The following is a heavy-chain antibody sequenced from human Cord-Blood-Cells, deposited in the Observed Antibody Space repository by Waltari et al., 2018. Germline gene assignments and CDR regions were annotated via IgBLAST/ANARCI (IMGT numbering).Heavy chain of an antibody. CDR3: ARQVPAAIYYYYYYMDV. J-gene: IGHJ6*03. Sequence: QLQLQESGPGLVKPSETLSLTRTVSGGSISSSSYYWGWIRQPPGKGLEWIGSIYYSGSTYYNPALKSRVTISVDTSKNQFSLKLSSVTAADTAVYYCARQVPAAIYYYYYYMDVWGKGTTVTVSS. V-gene: IGHV4-39*01. CDR2: IYYSGST. CDR1: GGSISSSSYY. D-gene: IGHD2-2*01.